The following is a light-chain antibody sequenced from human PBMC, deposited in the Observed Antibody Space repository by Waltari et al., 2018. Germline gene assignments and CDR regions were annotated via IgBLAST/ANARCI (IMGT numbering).Light chain of an antibody. J-gene: IGLJ2*01. V-gene: IGLV2-14*03. CDR1: NRDVRGYNY. CDR3: SSYSNSNTLL. CDR2: DVS. Sequence: QSALAQPASVSGPPGQSINIPCTGSNRDVRGYNYGAWHQQHPGKAPKLMIYDVSNRPSGVSNRSSGSKSGNTASLTISGLQAEDEADYYCSSYSNSNTLLFGGGTKLAVL.